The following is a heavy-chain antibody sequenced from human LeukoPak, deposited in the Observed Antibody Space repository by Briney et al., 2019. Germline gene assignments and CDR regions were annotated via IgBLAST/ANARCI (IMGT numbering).Heavy chain of an antibody. CDR2: IYYSGST. J-gene: IGHJ1*01. V-gene: IGHV4-59*01. D-gene: IGHD3-16*01. CDR1: GGSISSYY. CDR3: ARVGGLGGGVVNPERLYFQH. Sequence: SETLSLTCTVSGGSISSYYWSWIRRPPGKGLEWIGYIYYSGSTNYNPSLKSRVTISVDTSKNQFSLKLSSVTAADTAVYYCARVGGLGGGVVNPERLYFQHWGQGTLVTVSS.